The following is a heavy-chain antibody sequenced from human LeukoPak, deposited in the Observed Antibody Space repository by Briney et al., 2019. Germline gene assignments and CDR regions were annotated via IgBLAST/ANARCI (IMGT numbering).Heavy chain of an antibody. CDR3: ARLGGDYGDYGLYFDY. D-gene: IGHD4-17*01. V-gene: IGHV4-39*01. CDR1: GGSISSSSYY. Sequence: PSETLSLTCTVSGGSISSSSYYWGWIRQPPGKGLEWIGSIYYSGSTYYSPSLKSRVTISVDTSKNQFSLKLSSVTAADTAVYYCARLGGDYGDYGLYFDYWGQGTLVTVSS. CDR2: IYYSGST. J-gene: IGHJ4*02.